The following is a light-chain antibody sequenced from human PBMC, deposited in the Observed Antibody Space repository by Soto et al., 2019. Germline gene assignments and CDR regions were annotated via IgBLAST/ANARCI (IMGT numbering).Light chain of an antibody. Sequence: DIVMTQSPLSLPVTLGQPASISCRSSQSLVYSDGNTYLSWFQQRPGQSPRRLIYKVSNRDSGVPDRFSGSGSGTDFTLKISRVEAEDVGVYYCMEPTNWPPWTFGQGTKVEIK. CDR2: KVS. J-gene: IGKJ1*01. CDR3: MEPTNWPPWT. V-gene: IGKV2-30*01. CDR1: QSLVYSDGNTY.